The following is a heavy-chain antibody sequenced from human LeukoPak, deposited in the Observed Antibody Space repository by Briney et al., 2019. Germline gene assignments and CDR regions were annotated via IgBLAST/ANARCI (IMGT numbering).Heavy chain of an antibody. CDR2: INPNSGGT. CDR3: ARGGERYCSSTSCYTRHWFDP. J-gene: IGHJ5*02. D-gene: IGHD2-2*02. Sequence: GASVKVSCKASGYTFTGYYMHWVRQAPGQGLEWMGWINPNSGGTNYAQKFQGRVTMTRDTSISTAYMELSRLRSDDTAVYYCARGGERYCSSTSCYTRHWFDPWGQGTLVTVSS. V-gene: IGHV1-2*02. CDR1: GYTFTGYY.